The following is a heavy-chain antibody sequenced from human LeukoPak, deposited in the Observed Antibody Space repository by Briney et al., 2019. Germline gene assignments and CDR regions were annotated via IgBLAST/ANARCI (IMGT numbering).Heavy chain of an antibody. CDR2: ISWDGGST. J-gene: IGHJ4*02. V-gene: IGHV3-43D*04. D-gene: IGHD5-12*01. CDR3: AKGGATSRTLDY. Sequence: PGGSLRLFCAASGFTFDDYAMHWVRQAPGKGLEWVSLISWDGGSTYYADSVKGRFTISRDNSKNSLYLQMNSLRAEDTALYYCAKGGATSRTLDYWGQGTLVTVSS. CDR1: GFTFDDYA.